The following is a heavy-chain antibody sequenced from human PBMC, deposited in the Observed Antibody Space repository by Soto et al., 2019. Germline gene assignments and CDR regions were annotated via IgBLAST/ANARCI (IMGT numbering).Heavy chain of an antibody. D-gene: IGHD2-15*01. CDR2: ISGRGGRT. CDR1: GFTFSIYA. CDR3: AKEVAVGAAGRSQYYYYGLDV. Sequence: GGSLRLSCAASGFTFSIYAMSWVRQAPGKGLEWVSVISGRGGRTYYADSVKGRFTMSRDNSTSTLYLQMNSLRAEDTAVYYCAKEVAVGAAGRSQYYYYGLDVWGQGTTVTVSS. J-gene: IGHJ6*01. V-gene: IGHV3-23*01.